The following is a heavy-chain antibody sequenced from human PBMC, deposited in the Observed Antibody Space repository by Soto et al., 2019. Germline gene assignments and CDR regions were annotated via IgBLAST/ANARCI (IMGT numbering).Heavy chain of an antibody. CDR2: INPNSGGT. J-gene: IGHJ3*02. CDR3: ANHQPPNDYGDYVAFDI. V-gene: IGHV1-2*04. Sequence: GASVKVSCKASGYTFTGYYMHWVRQAPGQGLEWMGWINPNSGGTNYAQKFQGWVTMTRDTSISTAYMELSRLRSDDTAVYYFANHQPPNDYGDYVAFDIGGKGTMFTV. D-gene: IGHD4-17*01. CDR1: GYTFTGYY.